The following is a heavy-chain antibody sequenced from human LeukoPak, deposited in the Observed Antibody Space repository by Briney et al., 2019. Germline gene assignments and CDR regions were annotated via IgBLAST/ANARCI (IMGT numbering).Heavy chain of an antibody. D-gene: IGHD3-22*01. Sequence: SETLSLTCSVSAYSICGYYWSWIRQPPGKGLEWIGYISYSGSTNYNPSLKSRVTMSVARSKNQFSLNLSSVTAADTAVYYCARDEAARYNYDSTGYSYASDLWGQGTMVTVSS. CDR1: AYSICGYY. CDR3: ARDEAARYNYDSTGYSYASDL. J-gene: IGHJ3*01. V-gene: IGHV4-59*01. CDR2: ISYSGST.